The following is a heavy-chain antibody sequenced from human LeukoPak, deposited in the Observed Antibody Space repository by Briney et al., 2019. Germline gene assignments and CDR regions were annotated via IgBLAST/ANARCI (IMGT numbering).Heavy chain of an antibody. V-gene: IGHV3-23*01. CDR1: GFTFSSYA. J-gene: IGHJ4*02. CDR2: ISGGGGST. D-gene: IGHD5-24*01. CDR3: AKDGGWLQLGFY. Sequence: GGSLRLSCAASGFTFSSYAMSWVRQAPGKGLEWVSGISGGGGSTYYADSVKGRFTISRDNSKNTLYLQMNSLRAEDTAVYYCAKDGGWLQLGFYWGQGTLVTVSS.